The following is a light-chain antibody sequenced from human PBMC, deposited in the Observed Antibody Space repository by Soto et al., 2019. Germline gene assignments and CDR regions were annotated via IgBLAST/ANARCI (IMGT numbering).Light chain of an antibody. V-gene: IGKV1-39*01. J-gene: IGKJ4*01. CDR2: AAF. Sequence: DIQMTQSPSSLSASVGDRVTITCRASQSISSYLNWYQQKPGKAPKLLIYAAFNLQSGVPSRFSGSGSGTDFTITISTLQSEDFATYYCQQSYSTPLTFGGGTKVEIK. CDR1: QSISSY. CDR3: QQSYSTPLT.